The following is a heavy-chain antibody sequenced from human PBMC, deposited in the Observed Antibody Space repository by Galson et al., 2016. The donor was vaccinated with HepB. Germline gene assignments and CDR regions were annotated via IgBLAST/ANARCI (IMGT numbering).Heavy chain of an antibody. J-gene: IGHJ4*02. CDR1: GWSFSSYY. Sequence: ETLSLTCAVYGWSFSSYYWSWIRQPPTKGLEWIGEINHSGGTYYNPSLKSRVTISVDTSKKQFSLKLSSVTAADTAGYYCAGIRGYKGYDWGQGTLHTVSS. V-gene: IGHV4-34*01. CDR2: INHSGGT. D-gene: IGHD5-24*01. CDR3: AGIRGYKGYD.